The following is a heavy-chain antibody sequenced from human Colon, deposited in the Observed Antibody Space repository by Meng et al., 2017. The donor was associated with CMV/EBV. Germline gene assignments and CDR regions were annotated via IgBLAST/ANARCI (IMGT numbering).Heavy chain of an antibody. Sequence: GGYINSREWWSWVRRAPGGGLEWNREMHRVGSANYNPALKSRDAMSIDKSKDQDALRVNYVTAADTAVYFCATGLVGIGETPTSDPWGPGTLVTVSS. CDR2: MHRVGSA. CDR1: GGYINSREW. J-gene: IGHJ5*02. CDR3: ATGLVGIGETPTSDP. D-gene: IGHD2/OR15-2a*01. V-gene: IGHV4-4*01.